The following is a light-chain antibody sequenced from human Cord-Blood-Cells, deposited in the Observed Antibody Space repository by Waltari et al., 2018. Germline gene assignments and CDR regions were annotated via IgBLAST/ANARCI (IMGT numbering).Light chain of an antibody. CDR1: SSDVGSYNL. CDR3: CSYAGSSNWV. V-gene: IGLV2-23*01. J-gene: IGLJ3*02. CDR2: EGS. Sequence: QSALTQPASVSGSPGQSITISCTGTSSDVGSYNLVSWYQQHPGKAPKLMIYEGSKRPSGVSNRFSGSKSGNTASLTISGLQAGDEADYYCCSYAGSSNWVFGGGTKLTVL.